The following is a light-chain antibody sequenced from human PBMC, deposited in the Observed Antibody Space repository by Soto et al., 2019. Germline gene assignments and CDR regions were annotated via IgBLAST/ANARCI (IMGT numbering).Light chain of an antibody. V-gene: IGLV1-40*01. CDR2: GNG. Sequence: QSVLTQPPSVSGAPGQRVTISCTGSSSNIGAGYDVHWYQQLPGTAPKLLIYGNGNRPSGVPDRFSGSKSGTSASLVITGLQAEDEADYYCQSYDSSLSGYVFGTGTKLTVL. J-gene: IGLJ1*01. CDR1: SSNIGAGYD. CDR3: QSYDSSLSGYV.